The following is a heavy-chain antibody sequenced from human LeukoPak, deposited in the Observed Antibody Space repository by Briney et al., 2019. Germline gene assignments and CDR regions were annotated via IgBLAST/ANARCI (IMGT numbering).Heavy chain of an antibody. J-gene: IGHJ4*02. D-gene: IGHD6-19*01. V-gene: IGHV3-7*01. Sequence: GGSLRLSCAASGFTFSSYWMSWVRQAPGKGLEWVANIKQDGSEKYYVDSVKGRFTISRDNAKNSLYLQLNSLRAEDTAVYYCASSPYTSGWYGVGYRGQGTLVNVAS. CDR2: IKQDGSEK. CDR3: ASSPYTSGWYGVGY. CDR1: GFTFSSYW.